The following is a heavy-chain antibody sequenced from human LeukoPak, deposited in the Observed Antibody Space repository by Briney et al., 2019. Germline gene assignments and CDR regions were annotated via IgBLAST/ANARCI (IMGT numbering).Heavy chain of an antibody. V-gene: IGHV1-2*02. CDR2: INPNSGGT. D-gene: IGHD6-13*01. CDR1: GYTFTGYY. J-gene: IGHJ4*02. CDR3: ARDLLRAAAGSH. Sequence: GASVKVSCKASGYTFTGYYMHWVRQAPGQGLEWMGWINPNSGGTNYAQKLQSRVTMTTDTTTSTAYMELRSLRSDDTAVYYCARDLLRAAAGSHWGQGTLVTVSS.